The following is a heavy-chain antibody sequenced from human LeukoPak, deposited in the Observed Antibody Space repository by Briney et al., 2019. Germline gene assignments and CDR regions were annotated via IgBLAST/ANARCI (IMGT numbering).Heavy chain of an antibody. Sequence: PVVSLGLSCAASGFTFSSYGMHWVRQAPGKGLEWVAFIRYDGSNKYYADSVKGRFTISRDNSKNTLYLQTNSLRAEDTAVYYCAKDMVGYGDLFDYWGQGTLVTVSS. CDR1: GFTFSSYG. CDR3: AKDMVGYGDLFDY. V-gene: IGHV3-30*02. CDR2: IRYDGSNK. J-gene: IGHJ4*02. D-gene: IGHD4-17*01.